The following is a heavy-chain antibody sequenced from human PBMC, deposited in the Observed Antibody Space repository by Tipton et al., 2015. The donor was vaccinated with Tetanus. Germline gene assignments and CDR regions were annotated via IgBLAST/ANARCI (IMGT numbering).Heavy chain of an antibody. J-gene: IGHJ4*02. CDR3: ARDERYGDYAY. D-gene: IGHD4-17*01. V-gene: IGHV4-59*01. Sequence: TLSLTCTVSGGSINNYYWSWIRQPPGKGLEWIGYVYYSGSTGYNPSLKSRVTISIDSSKNQFSLKLTSVTAADTAVYYCARDERYGDYAYWGQGALVTVSS. CDR1: GGSINNYY. CDR2: VYYSGST.